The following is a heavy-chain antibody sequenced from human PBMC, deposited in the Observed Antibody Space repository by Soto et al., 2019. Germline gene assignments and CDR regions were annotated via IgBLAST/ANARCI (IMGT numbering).Heavy chain of an antibody. CDR3: ARELDPYYGGNSLSLGH. CDR2: IIPKFGTT. CDR1: GGSFSTYG. D-gene: IGHD4-17*01. V-gene: IGHV1-69*13. Sequence: QVQLVQSGAEVKKPGSSVKVSCKASGGSFSTYGINWVRLAPGQGLEWMGGIIPKFGTTNYAQKFQGRVTITADESTNTAYMELNYLRSEDTAVYFCARELDPYYGGNSLSLGHWGQGTLVCVSS. J-gene: IGHJ4*02.